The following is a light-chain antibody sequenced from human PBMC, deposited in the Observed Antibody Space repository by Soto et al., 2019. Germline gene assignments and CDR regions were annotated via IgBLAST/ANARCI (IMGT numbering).Light chain of an antibody. V-gene: IGLV2-14*01. CDR3: SSYTSSSTTV. CDR2: DVS. Sequence: QSDLTQPASVSGSPGPSLTISLTGASSDVGGYNYVSWYQQHPGKAPKLMIYDVSNRPSGVSNRFSGSKSGNTASLTISGLQAEDEADYYCSSYTSSSTTVFGTGT. J-gene: IGLJ1*01. CDR1: SSDVGGYNY.